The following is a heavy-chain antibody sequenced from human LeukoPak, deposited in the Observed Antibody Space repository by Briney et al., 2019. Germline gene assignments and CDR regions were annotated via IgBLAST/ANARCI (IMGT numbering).Heavy chain of an antibody. V-gene: IGHV3-48*03. CDR2: ISSSGGTI. CDR3: ASIEYCSGVSCYEY. CDR1: GFIFSSYE. J-gene: IGHJ4*02. Sequence: GGSLRLSCAASGFIFSSYEMNWVRRAPGKGLEWFSYISSSGGTIYYADSVKGRFTSFRDNAKNSLYLQMNSLRAEDTAVYYCASIEYCSGVSCYEYWGQGTLVTVSS. D-gene: IGHD2-15*01.